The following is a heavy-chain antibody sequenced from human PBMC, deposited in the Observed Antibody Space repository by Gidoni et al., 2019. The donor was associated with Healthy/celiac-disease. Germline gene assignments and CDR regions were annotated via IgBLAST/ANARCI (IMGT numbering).Heavy chain of an antibody. D-gene: IGHD3-22*01. CDR2: IYYSGST. Sequence: QVQLQQSGPGLVKHSQTLFLTCPVSGCSISSGGYYWSWVRQHPGKGLEWLGYIYYSGSTCYNPTLTSRVTISEDTSKNQFSLKLSSVTAADTAVYYCARADYYDSSANWFDPWGQGTLVTVSS. J-gene: IGHJ5*02. V-gene: IGHV4-31*03. CDR1: GCSISSGGYY. CDR3: ARADYYDSSANWFDP.